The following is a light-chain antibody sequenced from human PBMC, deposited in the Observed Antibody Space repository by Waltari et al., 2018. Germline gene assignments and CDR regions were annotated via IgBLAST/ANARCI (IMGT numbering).Light chain of an antibody. CDR1: SSDIGRYDL. CDR2: QVS. V-gene: IGLV2-23*02. J-gene: IGLJ2*01. Sequence: QSALTQPASVSGSPGQSITISCTGTSSDIGRYDLVSWYQKHPGKAPKLIIYQVSNRPSGFSDLFSGSKSGNTASLTISGLQAEDEADYSCCSSVGSSSFVVFGGGTKLTVL. CDR3: CSSVGSSSFVV.